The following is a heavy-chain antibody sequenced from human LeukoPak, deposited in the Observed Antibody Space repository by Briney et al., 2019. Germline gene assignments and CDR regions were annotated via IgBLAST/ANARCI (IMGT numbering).Heavy chain of an antibody. Sequence: GGSLRLSCSASGFTFSSYAIHWVRQAPGKGLECVSAISSTGGSTYYADSVKGRCTISRDNSKNTLYLQMSSLRAEDTAVYYCAKVLDGYNYGAFDIWGQGTMVTVSS. CDR1: GFTFSSYA. J-gene: IGHJ3*02. D-gene: IGHD5-24*01. CDR2: ISSTGGST. CDR3: AKVLDGYNYGAFDI. V-gene: IGHV3-64D*06.